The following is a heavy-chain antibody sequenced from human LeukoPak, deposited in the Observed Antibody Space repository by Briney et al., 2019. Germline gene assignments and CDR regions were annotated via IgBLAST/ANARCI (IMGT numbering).Heavy chain of an antibody. V-gene: IGHV4-59*08. Sequence: SETLSLTCTVSAGSISSYYWSWIRQPPGRGLEWIGYISYSGSTNYNPSLKSRVTISADTSKNQVSLTLSSVTAADTAVYYCASQFLGYCTNGVCYTPWAFDIWGQGTMVTVSS. CDR3: ASQFLGYCTNGVCYTPWAFDI. CDR1: AGSISSYY. J-gene: IGHJ3*02. CDR2: ISYSGST. D-gene: IGHD2-8*01.